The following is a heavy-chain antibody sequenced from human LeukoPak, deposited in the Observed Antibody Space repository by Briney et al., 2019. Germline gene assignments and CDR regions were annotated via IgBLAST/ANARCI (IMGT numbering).Heavy chain of an antibody. CDR1: GGSISGSSYY. J-gene: IGHJ5*02. D-gene: IGHD6-6*01. CDR3: ASEDHDDYSSSSWFDP. Sequence: RSSETLSLTCTVSGGSISGSSYYWGWIRQPPGKGLEWIGNIYYSGSTYYNPSLKSRVTISVDTSKNQFSLKLSSVTAADTAVYYCASEDHDDYSSSSWFDPWGQGTLVTVSS. V-gene: IGHV4-39*07. CDR2: IYYSGST.